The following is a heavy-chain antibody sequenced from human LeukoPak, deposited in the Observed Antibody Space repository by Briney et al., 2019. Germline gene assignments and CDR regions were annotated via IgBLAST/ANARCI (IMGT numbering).Heavy chain of an antibody. CDR2: IYYSGST. CDR3: ARQNEEQLIFDY. CDR1: GGSISSSSYY. D-gene: IGHD6-13*01. V-gene: IGHV4-39*01. J-gene: IGHJ4*02. Sequence: PSETLSLTCTVSGGSISSSSYYWGWIRQPPGKGLEWTGSIYYSGSTYYNPSLKSRVTISVDTSKNQFSLKLSSVTAADTAVYYCARQNEEQLIFDYWGQGTLVTVSS.